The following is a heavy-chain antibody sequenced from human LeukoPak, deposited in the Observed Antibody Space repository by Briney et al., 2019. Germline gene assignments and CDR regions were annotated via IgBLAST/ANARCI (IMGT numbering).Heavy chain of an antibody. CDR3: ARADCSSSTCYLRRSWFDP. V-gene: IGHV3-21*01. Sequence: GGSLRLSCAASGFTLSNYDMNWVRQAPGKGLEWVSSSSTSSRYIYYKDSVRGRFTISRDDAKNSLYLEMNSLRAEDTAVYYCARADCSSSTCYLRRSWFDPWGQGTLVTVSS. D-gene: IGHD2-2*01. CDR2: SSTSSRYI. J-gene: IGHJ5*02. CDR1: GFTLSNYD.